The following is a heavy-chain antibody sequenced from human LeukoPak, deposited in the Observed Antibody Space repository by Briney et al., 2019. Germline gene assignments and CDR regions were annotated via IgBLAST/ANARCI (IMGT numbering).Heavy chain of an antibody. CDR2: ISAYNGNT. D-gene: IGHD6-19*01. CDR1: GGTFSSYA. CDR3: ARDTEAVAGLTLSDY. Sequence: ASVKVSCKASGGTFSSYAISWVRQAPGQGLEWMGWISAYNGNTNYAQKLQGRVTMTTDTSTSIAYMELRSLRSDDTAVYYCARDTEAVAGLTLSDYWGQGTLVTVSS. V-gene: IGHV1-18*01. J-gene: IGHJ4*02.